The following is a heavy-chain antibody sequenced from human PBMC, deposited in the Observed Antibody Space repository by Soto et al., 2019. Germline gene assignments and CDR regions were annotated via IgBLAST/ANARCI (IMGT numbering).Heavy chain of an antibody. D-gene: IGHD1-26*01. Sequence: LSLTCTVSGDSINSGAPYWSWIRQPPGKGLEWMGYIYHSGSTHYNPSLNSRLTISIDTSTKRLSLNLTSVTAADTAVHFWARLRWETENNWFDPWGQGALVAVSS. J-gene: IGHJ5*02. V-gene: IGHV4-30-4*01. CDR1: GDSINSGAPY. CDR2: IYHSGST. CDR3: ARLRWETENNWFDP.